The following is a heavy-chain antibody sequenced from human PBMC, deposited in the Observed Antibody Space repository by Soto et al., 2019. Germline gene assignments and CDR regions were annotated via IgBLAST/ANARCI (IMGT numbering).Heavy chain of an antibody. J-gene: IGHJ3*02. CDR3: AREAYCSSTSCQGGSDAFDI. CDR2: INPSGGST. Sequence: GASVKVSCKASGYTFTSYYMHWVRQAPRQGLEWMGIINPSGGSTSYAQKFQGRVTMTRDTSTSTVYMELSSLRSEDTAVYYCAREAYCSSTSCQGGSDAFDIWGQGTMVTVSS. V-gene: IGHV1-46*03. CDR1: GYTFTSYY. D-gene: IGHD2-2*01.